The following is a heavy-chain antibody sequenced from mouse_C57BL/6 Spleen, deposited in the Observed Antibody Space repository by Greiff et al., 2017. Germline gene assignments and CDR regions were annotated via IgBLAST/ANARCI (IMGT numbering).Heavy chain of an antibody. CDR2: IYPGDGDT. CDR1: GYAFSSYW. J-gene: IGHJ3*01. Sequence: VQLQQSGAELVKPGASVKISCKASGYAFSSYWMNWVKQRPGKGLEWIGQIYPGDGDTNYNGKFKGKATLTADKSSSTAYMQLSSLTSEDSAVYFCARTGDYSQLDWFAYWGQGTLVTVSA. CDR3: ARTGDYSQLDWFAY. D-gene: IGHD2-12*01. V-gene: IGHV1-80*01.